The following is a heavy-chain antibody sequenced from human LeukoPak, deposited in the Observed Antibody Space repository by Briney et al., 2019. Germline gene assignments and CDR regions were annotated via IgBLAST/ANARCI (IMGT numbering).Heavy chain of an antibody. Sequence: ASVKVSCKASGYTFTGYYMHWVRQAPGQGLEWMGRINPNSGGTNYAQKFQGRVTMTRDTSISTAYMELSRLRSDDTAVYYCARLDRGSSTTNDAFDIWGQGTMVGVSS. CDR3: ARLDRGSSTTNDAFDI. CDR2: INPNSGGT. J-gene: IGHJ3*02. D-gene: IGHD1-26*01. V-gene: IGHV1-2*06. CDR1: GYTFTGYY.